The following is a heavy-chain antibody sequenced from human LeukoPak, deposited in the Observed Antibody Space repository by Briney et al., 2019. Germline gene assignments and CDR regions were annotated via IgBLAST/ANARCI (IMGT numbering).Heavy chain of an antibody. J-gene: IGHJ4*02. CDR3: ARYSGYDLRD. CDR1: GFTFNSYW. D-gene: IGHD5-12*01. Sequence: PGGSLRLSCAASGFTFNSYWMSWVRQAPGKGLEWVAKINEDGSGKYYLDSLKGRFTISRDNAKNSLYLQMNSLRTEDTAVYYCARYSGYDLRDWGQGTLVTVSS. V-gene: IGHV3-7*02. CDR2: INEDGSGK.